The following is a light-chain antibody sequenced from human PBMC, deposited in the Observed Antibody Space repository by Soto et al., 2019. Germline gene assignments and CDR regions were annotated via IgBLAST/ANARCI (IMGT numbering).Light chain of an antibody. CDR3: QQGASFPRT. Sequence: DIQMTQSPSSVSASVGDTVTITFRASQAVSTWLAWYQQKPGGAPKLLIYAASTLQSGVPSRFSGSGSGTDFTLTIRSLQPEDFATYYCQQGASFPRTFGGGTKV. CDR1: QAVSTW. J-gene: IGKJ4*01. V-gene: IGKV1-12*01. CDR2: AAS.